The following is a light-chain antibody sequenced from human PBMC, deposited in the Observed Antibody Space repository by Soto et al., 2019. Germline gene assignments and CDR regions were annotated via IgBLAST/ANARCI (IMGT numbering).Light chain of an antibody. CDR3: GSYTSTDTPFV. V-gene: IGLV2-14*01. CDR2: EVN. Sequence: QAVLAHPSSVSWSPGQSITISCIGTSTDVGGYNYVSWYQHHPGTVAKLLIYEVNNRPSGVSDRFSGSKSGNKASLTISNLEAEDESDYYCGSYTSTDTPFVFGTGTKVTVL. J-gene: IGLJ1*01. CDR1: STDVGGYNY.